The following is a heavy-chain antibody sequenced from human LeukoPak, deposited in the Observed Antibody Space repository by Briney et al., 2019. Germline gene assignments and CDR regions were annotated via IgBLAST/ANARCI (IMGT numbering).Heavy chain of an antibody. J-gene: IGHJ4*02. CDR2: LNAGNGNT. D-gene: IGHD6-19*01. CDR1: GYTFTSYV. CDR3: VKLAVAGNGWGDPNDY. V-gene: IGHV1-3*01. Sequence: ASLKVSCKACGYTFTSYVMHWVRQAPGQRLEWIGGLNAGNGNTKYSQKFQGRVTITRDTSASTAYMELSSLRAEDTAVYYCVKLAVAGNGWGDPNDYWGQGTLVTVSS.